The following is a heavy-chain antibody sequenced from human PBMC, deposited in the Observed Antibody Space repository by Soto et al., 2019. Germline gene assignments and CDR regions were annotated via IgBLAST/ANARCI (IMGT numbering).Heavy chain of an antibody. J-gene: IGHJ4*02. D-gene: IGHD6-25*01. CDR2: ISYDGSNK. V-gene: IGHV3-30-3*01. CDR3: ARSDGYNKIEY. CDR1: GFSFSDYA. Sequence: GGSLRLSCAASGFSFSDYALHWVRQAPGKGLEWVAVISYDGSNKYYADSVKGRFTISRDNSKNTLFLQMNSLGAEDTSLYYCARSDGYNKIEYWGQGTLVTVSS.